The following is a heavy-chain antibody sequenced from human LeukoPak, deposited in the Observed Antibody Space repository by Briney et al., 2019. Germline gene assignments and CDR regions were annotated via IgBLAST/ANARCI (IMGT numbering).Heavy chain of an antibody. Sequence: QAGGSLRLSCAASGFTFSDYYMSWIRQAPGKGLEWVSTISGSGRGTYYADSVKGRFTISRDNSKNTLYLQMNSLRAEDTAVYYCAKAPQILFGGLSAWFDPWGQGTLVTVSS. V-gene: IGHV3-23*01. CDR1: GFTFSDYY. D-gene: IGHD3-10*01. CDR3: AKAPQILFGGLSAWFDP. CDR2: ISGSGRGT. J-gene: IGHJ5*02.